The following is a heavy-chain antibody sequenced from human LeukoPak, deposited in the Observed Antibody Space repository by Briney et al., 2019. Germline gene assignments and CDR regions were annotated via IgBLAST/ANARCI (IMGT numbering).Heavy chain of an antibody. V-gene: IGHV4-39*01. CDR1: GGSISSSSYH. Sequence: SSETLSLTCTVSGGSISSSSYHWGWIRQPPGKRLEWIGTIYYGGSTYYNPSLKSRVTISIDTSNNQFFLKLNSVTAADTAVYYCARQRGKMRYFDFVALDYWGQGTLVTVSS. J-gene: IGHJ4*02. D-gene: IGHD3-9*01. CDR3: ARQRGKMRYFDFVALDY. CDR2: IYYGGST.